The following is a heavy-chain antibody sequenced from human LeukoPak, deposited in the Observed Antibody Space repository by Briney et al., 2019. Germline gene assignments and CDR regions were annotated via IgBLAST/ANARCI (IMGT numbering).Heavy chain of an antibody. CDR3: ARGGASELYYFDY. D-gene: IGHD2-15*01. Sequence: PGGSLRLSCAASGFTFSSYSMNWVRQAPGKGLECVSVIYNGGNTYYADSVEGRFTISRDNSKNTLYLQMNSLRAEDTAVYYCARGGASELYYFDYWGQGTLVTVSS. CDR2: IYNGGNT. V-gene: IGHV3-53*01. J-gene: IGHJ4*02. CDR1: GFTFSSYS.